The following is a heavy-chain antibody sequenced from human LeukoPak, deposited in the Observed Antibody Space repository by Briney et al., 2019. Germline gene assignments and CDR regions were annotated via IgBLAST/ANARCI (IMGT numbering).Heavy chain of an antibody. Sequence: GGSLRLSCAASGFTVSSTYMSWVRQAPGKGLQWVSVIYSGGGTYYAASVKGRFTISRDNSNNTVFLQMNNLRAEDTAVYYCARDVGYSSDDFTWGQGTLVTVSS. V-gene: IGHV3-66*01. D-gene: IGHD5-12*01. CDR2: IYSGGGT. CDR1: GFTVSSTY. J-gene: IGHJ5*02. CDR3: ARDVGYSSDDFT.